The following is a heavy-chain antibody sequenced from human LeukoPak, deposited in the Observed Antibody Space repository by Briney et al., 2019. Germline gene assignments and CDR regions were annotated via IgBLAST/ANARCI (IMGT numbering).Heavy chain of an antibody. Sequence: PSETLSLTCNVSGHSISYGSYWGWIRLPPGKGLQWIGNIQHSGVSYHTGITYYNPSLKSRLTVSLDTSKNQFSLSLSSVTAADTAVYYCARAHMATVTTYYFDYWGQGTLVTVSS. D-gene: IGHD4-17*01. J-gene: IGHJ4*02. CDR2: IQHSGVSYHTGIT. CDR3: ARAHMATVTTYYFDY. V-gene: IGHV4-38-2*02. CDR1: GHSISYGSY.